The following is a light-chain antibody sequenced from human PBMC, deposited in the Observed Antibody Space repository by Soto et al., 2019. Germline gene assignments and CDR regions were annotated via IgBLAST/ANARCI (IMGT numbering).Light chain of an antibody. CDR3: RSYTSSITPVV. CDR1: SSDVGGYNY. V-gene: IGLV2-14*01. CDR2: DVS. Sequence: QSALTQPASVSGSPGQSITISCTGTSSDVGGYNYVSWYQQHPGKAPKLMIYDVSNRPSGVSNRFSGSKSGTTASLTISGLQAEDEADYYCRSYTSSITPVVFGGGTKLTVL. J-gene: IGLJ2*01.